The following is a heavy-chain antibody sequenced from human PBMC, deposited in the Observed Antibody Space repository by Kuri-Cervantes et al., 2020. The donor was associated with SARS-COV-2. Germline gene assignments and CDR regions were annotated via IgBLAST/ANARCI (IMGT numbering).Heavy chain of an antibody. CDR3: ARDLRGRGILTGYYSFGY. CDR1: GYTFTSYY. Sequence: ASVKVSCKASGYTFTSYYMHWVRQAPGQGLEWMGIINPSGGSTSYAQKFQGRVTMTRDTSTSTVYMELSSLRSDDTAVYYCARDLRGRGILTGYYSFGYWGQGTLVTVSS. J-gene: IGHJ4*02. V-gene: IGHV1-46*01. CDR2: INPSGGST. D-gene: IGHD3-9*01.